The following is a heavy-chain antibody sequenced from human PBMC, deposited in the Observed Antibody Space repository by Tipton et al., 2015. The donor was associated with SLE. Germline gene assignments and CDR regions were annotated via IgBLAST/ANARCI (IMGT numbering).Heavy chain of an antibody. Sequence: SLRLSCAASGFTFSSYGMHWVRQAPGKGLEWVAFIRYDGSNKYYADSVKGRFTISRDNSKNTLYLQMNSLRAEDTAVYYCAKNAQGAIAVAVCFDYWGQGTLVTVSA. V-gene: IGHV3-30*02. D-gene: IGHD6-19*01. CDR2: IRYDGSNK. CDR1: GFTFSSYG. J-gene: IGHJ4*02. CDR3: AKNAQGAIAVAVCFDY.